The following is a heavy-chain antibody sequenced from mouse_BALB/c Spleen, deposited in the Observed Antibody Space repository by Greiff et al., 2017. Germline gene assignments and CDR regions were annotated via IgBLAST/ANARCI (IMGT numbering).Heavy chain of an antibody. CDR3: TSGARFITTATYAMDY. J-gene: IGHJ4*01. Sequence: VQLQESGTVLARPGASVKMSCKASGYTFTSYWMHWVKQRPGQGLEWIGAIYPGNSDTSYNQKFKGKAKLTAVTSSSTAYMELSSLTNEDSAVYYCTSGARFITTATYAMDYWGQGTSVTVSS. CDR1: GYTFTSYW. D-gene: IGHD1-2*01. V-gene: IGHV1-5*01. CDR2: IYPGNSDT.